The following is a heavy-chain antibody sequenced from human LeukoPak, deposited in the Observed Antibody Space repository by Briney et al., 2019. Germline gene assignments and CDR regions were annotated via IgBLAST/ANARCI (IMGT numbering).Heavy chain of an antibody. CDR1: GGSISSYY. Sequence: SETLSLTCTVSGGSISSYYWSWIRQPPGKGLEWIGYIYYSGSTNYNPSLKSRVTISVDTSKNQFSLKLSSVTAADTAVYYCARRRDIVVVPAATLIDYWGQGTLVTVSS. CDR3: ARRRDIVVVPAATLIDY. D-gene: IGHD2-2*01. CDR2: IYYSGST. J-gene: IGHJ4*02. V-gene: IGHV4-59*12.